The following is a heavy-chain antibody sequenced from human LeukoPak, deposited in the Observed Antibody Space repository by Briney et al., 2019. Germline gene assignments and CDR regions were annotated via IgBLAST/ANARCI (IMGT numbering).Heavy chain of an antibody. CDR2: IYTSGST. V-gene: IGHV4-4*07. Sequence: SETLSLTCTVSGGSISSYYWSWIRQPAGKGLEWIGRIYTSGSTNYNPSLKSRVTMSVDTSKNQFSLKLSSVTAADTAVYYCARDIPHQIAAAGTDYYYMDVWGKGTTVTISS. CDR1: GGSISSYY. CDR3: ARDIPHQIAAAGTDYYYMDV. J-gene: IGHJ6*03. D-gene: IGHD6-13*01.